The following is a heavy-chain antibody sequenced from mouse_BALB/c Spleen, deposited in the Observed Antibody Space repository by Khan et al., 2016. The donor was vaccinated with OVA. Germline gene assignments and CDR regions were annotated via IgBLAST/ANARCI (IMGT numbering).Heavy chain of an antibody. CDR2: IRSGGNT. V-gene: IGHV2-2*01. CDR1: GFSLTTYG. D-gene: IGHD2-14*01. Sequence: QVQLQQSGPGLVQPSQSLSITCRVSGFSLTTYGVHWVRQFPGKGLEWPGVIRSGGNTDYNAAFIFRLSITKDNSKSQVFFKMDRSQADDTCVYYCASNSYMYVCTYGGLGTLVTVSA. CDR3: ASNSYMYVCTY. J-gene: IGHJ3*01.